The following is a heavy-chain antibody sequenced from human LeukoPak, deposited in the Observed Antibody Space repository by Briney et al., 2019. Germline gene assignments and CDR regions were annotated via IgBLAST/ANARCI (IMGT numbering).Heavy chain of an antibody. CDR3: ARGAAAMADY. V-gene: IGHV3-74*01. Sequence: PGGSLRLSCAASGFNFSSYWMHWVRQAPGKGLVRVSRINSDGSSTSYADSMKGRFTISRDNAKNTLYLQMNSLRVEDTAVYCCARGAAAMADYWGQGTLVTVSS. CDR2: INSDGSST. CDR1: GFNFSSYW. J-gene: IGHJ4*02. D-gene: IGHD5-18*01.